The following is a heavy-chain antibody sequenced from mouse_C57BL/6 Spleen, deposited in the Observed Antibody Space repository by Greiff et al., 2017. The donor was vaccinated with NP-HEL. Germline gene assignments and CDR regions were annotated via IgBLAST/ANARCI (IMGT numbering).Heavy chain of an antibody. CDR2: IDPEDGDT. CDR1: GFNIKDYY. CDR3: TRYGSHYAMDY. Sequence: EVQLQQSGAELVRPGASVKLSCTASGFNIKDYYMHWVKQRPEQGLEWIGRIDPEDGDTEYAPKFQGKATMTAYTSSNTAYLQLSSLTSEDTAVYYCTRYGSHYAMDYWGQGTSVTVSS. J-gene: IGHJ4*01. D-gene: IGHD1-1*01. V-gene: IGHV14-1*01.